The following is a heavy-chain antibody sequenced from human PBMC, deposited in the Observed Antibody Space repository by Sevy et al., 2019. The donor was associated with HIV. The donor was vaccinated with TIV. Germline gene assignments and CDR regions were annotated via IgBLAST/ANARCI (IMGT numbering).Heavy chain of an antibody. V-gene: IGHV3-23*01. D-gene: IGHD2-15*01. CDR3: AKDRTSGGSCDAFDI. CDR1: GFTFSSYA. CDR2: ISGSGGST. J-gene: IGHJ3*02. Sequence: GGSLRLSFAASGFTFSSYAMSWVRQAPGKGLEWVSAISGSGGSTYYADSVKGRFTISRDNSKNTLYLQMNSLRAEDTAVYYCAKDRTSGGSCDAFDIWGQGTMVTISS.